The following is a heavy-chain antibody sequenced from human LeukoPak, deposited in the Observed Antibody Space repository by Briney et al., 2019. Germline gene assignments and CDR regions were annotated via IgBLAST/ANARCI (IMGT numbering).Heavy chain of an antibody. V-gene: IGHV3-23*01. CDR3: ARDGALLWFGEFPPIDWFDP. CDR2: ISGSGGST. Sequence: GGSLRLSCAASGFTFSSYAMSWVRQAPGKGLEWVSAISGSGGSTYYADSVKGRFTISRDNAKNSLYLQMNSLRAEDTAVYYCARDGALLWFGEFPPIDWFDPWGQGTLVTVSS. CDR1: GFTFSSYA. J-gene: IGHJ5*02. D-gene: IGHD3-10*01.